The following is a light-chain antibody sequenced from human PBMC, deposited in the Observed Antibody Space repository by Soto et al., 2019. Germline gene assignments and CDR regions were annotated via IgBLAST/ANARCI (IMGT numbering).Light chain of an antibody. Sequence: QSVLTQPPSASGTSGQRVTISCSGGSSNIGRNYVFWFQYLPGTAPKLLIYRNDQRPSGVPDRFSGSKSGTSASLAISGLRSEDEGHYYCATWDDSLRGFFVFGTGTKVTVL. CDR1: SSNIGRNY. J-gene: IGLJ1*01. V-gene: IGLV1-47*01. CDR3: ATWDDSLRGFFV. CDR2: RND.